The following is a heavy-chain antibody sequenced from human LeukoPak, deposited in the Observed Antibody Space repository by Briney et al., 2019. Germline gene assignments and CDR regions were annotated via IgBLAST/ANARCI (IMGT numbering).Heavy chain of an antibody. V-gene: IGHV1-18*04. Sequence: GASVTVSFKASGYTFTSYGISWVRQAPGQGLEWMGWISAYNGNTNYAQKLQGRVTMTTDTSTSTAYMELRSLRSDDPAVYYCAGRRLVAFDIWGQGTMVTVSS. J-gene: IGHJ3*02. CDR3: AGRRLVAFDI. CDR2: ISAYNGNT. CDR1: GYTFTSYG. D-gene: IGHD2-8*02.